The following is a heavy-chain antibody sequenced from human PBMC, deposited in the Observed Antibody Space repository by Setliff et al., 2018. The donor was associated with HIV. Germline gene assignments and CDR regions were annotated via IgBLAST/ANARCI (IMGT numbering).Heavy chain of an antibody. D-gene: IGHD3-22*01. CDR3: AADYYDSSGYHPFDY. J-gene: IGHJ4*02. CDR1: GFTFSSYA. V-gene: IGHV3-33*08. Sequence: PGGSLRLSCAASGFTFSSYAMAWVRQAPGKGLEWLAVIWYDGSNKYYTDSVQGRITISRDNSKNTLYLQMNSLRAEDTAVYYCAADYYDSSGYHPFDYWGQGTLVTVSS. CDR2: IWYDGSNK.